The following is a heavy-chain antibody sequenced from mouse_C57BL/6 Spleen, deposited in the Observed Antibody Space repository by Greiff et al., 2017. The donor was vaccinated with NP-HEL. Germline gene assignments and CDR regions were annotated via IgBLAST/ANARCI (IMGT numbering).Heavy chain of an antibody. Sequence: QVQLKQSGAELVRPGASVTLSCKASGYTFTDYEMHWVKQTPVHGLEWIGAIDPETGGTAYNQKFKGKAILTADKSSSTAYMELRSLTSEDSAVYYCTRRGLTGTGYFDYWGQGTTLTVSS. J-gene: IGHJ2*01. D-gene: IGHD4-1*01. CDR3: TRRGLTGTGYFDY. V-gene: IGHV1-15*01. CDR1: GYTFTDYE. CDR2: IDPETGGT.